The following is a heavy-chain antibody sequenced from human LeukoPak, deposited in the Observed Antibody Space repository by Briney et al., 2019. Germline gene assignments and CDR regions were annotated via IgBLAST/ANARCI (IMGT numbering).Heavy chain of an antibody. Sequence: SETLSLTCTVSGGSISSYYWSWIRQPPGKGLEWIGYIYYSGSTNYNPSLKSRVTISVDTSKNQFSLKLSSVTVADTAVYYCARQYSSGWYNWFDPWGQGTLVTVSS. CDR1: GGSISSYY. D-gene: IGHD6-19*01. V-gene: IGHV4-59*08. CDR3: ARQYSSGWYNWFDP. J-gene: IGHJ5*02. CDR2: IYYSGST.